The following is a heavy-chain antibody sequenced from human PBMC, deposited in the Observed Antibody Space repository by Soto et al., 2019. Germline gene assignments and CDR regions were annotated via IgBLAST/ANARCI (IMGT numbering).Heavy chain of an antibody. D-gene: IGHD3-22*01. CDR3: ARGLYDSSGYYFDY. Sequence: SETLSLTCTVSGGSISSGDYYWSWIRQPPGKGLEWIGYIYYSGSTYYNPSLKSRVTISVDTSKNQFSLKLSSVAAADTAVYYCARGLYDSSGYYFDYWGQGTLVTVSS. J-gene: IGHJ4*02. CDR1: GGSISSGDYY. V-gene: IGHV4-30-4*01. CDR2: IYYSGST.